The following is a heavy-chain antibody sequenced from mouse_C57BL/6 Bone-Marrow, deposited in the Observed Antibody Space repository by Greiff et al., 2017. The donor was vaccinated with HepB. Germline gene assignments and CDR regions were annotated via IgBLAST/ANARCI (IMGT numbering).Heavy chain of an antibody. V-gene: IGHV1-26*01. CDR3: ARGPLLRLPLFAY. D-gene: IGHD2-9*01. CDR2: INPNNGGT. CDR1: GYTFTDYY. Sequence: EVQLQQSGPELVKPGASVKISCKASGYTFTDYYMNWVKQSHGKSLEWIGDINPNNGGTSYNQKFKGKATLTVDKSSSTAYMELRSLTSEDSAVYYCARGPLLRLPLFAYWGQGTLVTVSA. J-gene: IGHJ3*01.